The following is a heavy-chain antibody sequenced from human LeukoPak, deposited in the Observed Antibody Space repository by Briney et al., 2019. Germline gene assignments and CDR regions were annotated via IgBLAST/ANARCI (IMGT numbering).Heavy chain of an antibody. J-gene: IGHJ5*02. Sequence: SETLSLTCTVSGGSIFTSFYWAWIRQPPGKGLEWIGSIYYSGNTYYNPSLRSRVTISVDTSKNQFSLSLNSVSAADTGVYYCARGVNWFDRWGQGTLVTVSS. CDR1: GGSIFTSFY. CDR2: IYYSGNT. CDR3: ARGVNWFDR. V-gene: IGHV4-39*01.